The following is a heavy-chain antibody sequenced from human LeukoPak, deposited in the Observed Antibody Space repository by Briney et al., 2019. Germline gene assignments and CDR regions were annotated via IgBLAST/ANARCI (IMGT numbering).Heavy chain of an antibody. CDR1: GFTFSSYA. D-gene: IGHD2-21*01. Sequence: GGSLRLSCAASGFTFSSYAMSWVRQAPGKGLEWVSAISGSGSNTYYADSVKGRFTISRDNSKNTLYLQMNSLRAEDTAVYYCAKDFTVIVYYYYMDVWGKGTTVTVSS. CDR2: ISGSGSNT. J-gene: IGHJ6*03. CDR3: AKDFTVIVYYYYMDV. V-gene: IGHV3-23*01.